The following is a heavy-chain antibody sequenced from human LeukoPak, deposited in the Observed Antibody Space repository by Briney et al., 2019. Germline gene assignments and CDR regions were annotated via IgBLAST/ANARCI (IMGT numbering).Heavy chain of an antibody. CDR2: IGIGGDT. J-gene: IGHJ6*02. CDR3: ARDRFGMDV. CDR1: GFIFNDFD. Sequence: RAGGSLRLSCTAAGFIFNDFDFHWVRKGPGKGLDWVSAIGIGGDTHYSGSVKGRFTISRENAKNSLFLHMNNLRAGDTAVYYCARDRFGMDVWGRGTTVIVSS. V-gene: IGHV3-13*01.